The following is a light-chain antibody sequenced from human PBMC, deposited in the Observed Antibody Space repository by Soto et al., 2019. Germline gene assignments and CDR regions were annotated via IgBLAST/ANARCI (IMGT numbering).Light chain of an antibody. J-gene: IGKJ1*01. V-gene: IGKV4-1*01. Sequence: DIVMTQSPDSLVVSLGARATINCKSSQSVLYSSNNKNYLAWYQQKPGQPPKLLIYWASTRESGVPDRFSGSGSGTDFTLTISSLQAGDVAVYYCQQYFVPPWTFGQGTKVEIK. CDR2: WAS. CDR1: QSVLYSSNNKNY. CDR3: QQYFVPPWT.